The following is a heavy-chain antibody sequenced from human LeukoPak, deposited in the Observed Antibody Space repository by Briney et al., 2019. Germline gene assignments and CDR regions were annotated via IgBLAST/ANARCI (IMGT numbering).Heavy chain of an antibody. J-gene: IGHJ6*02. CDR1: GGSISSYY. CDR3: ARFPHTLRSGYYYGMDV. V-gene: IGHV4-59*01. D-gene: IGHD5/OR15-5a*01. CDR2: IYYSGGT. Sequence: PSETLSLTCAVSGGSISSYYWSWIRQPPGKGLEWIGYIYYSGGTNYNPSLKSRVTISVDTSKNQFSLKLSSVTAADTAVYYCARFPHTLRSGYYYGMDVWGQGTTVTVSS.